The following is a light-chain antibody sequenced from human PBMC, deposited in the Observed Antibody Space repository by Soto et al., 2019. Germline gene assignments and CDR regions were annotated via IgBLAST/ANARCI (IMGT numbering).Light chain of an antibody. CDR3: QQYDKSSRYT. Sequence: SVLTQSPDTLSLSPGDRAILSCRASQSVGSDYLAWYQQRPGQAPRLLIYAVSNRAAGIPDRFSGSGSGTAFTLTINRLEPEYFAVYYCQQYDKSSRYTFGQGTKLEIK. CDR2: AVS. J-gene: IGKJ2*01. V-gene: IGKV3-20*01. CDR1: QSVGSDY.